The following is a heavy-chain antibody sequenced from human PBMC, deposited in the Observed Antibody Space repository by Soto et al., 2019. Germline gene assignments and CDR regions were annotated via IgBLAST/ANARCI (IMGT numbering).Heavy chain of an antibody. D-gene: IGHD3-16*01. V-gene: IGHV3-66*01. CDR2: IYSGGST. CDR3: ARDLDSTSHYGMDV. Sequence: VQLVESGGGLVQPGGSLRVSCAASGFTVSTNYMSWVRQAPGKGLEWVSVIYSGGSTYYADSVKGRFTISRDNSKNTLYLQMNSLRAEDTGVYYCARDLDSTSHYGMDVWGQGTMVTVSS. J-gene: IGHJ6*02. CDR1: GFTVSTNY.